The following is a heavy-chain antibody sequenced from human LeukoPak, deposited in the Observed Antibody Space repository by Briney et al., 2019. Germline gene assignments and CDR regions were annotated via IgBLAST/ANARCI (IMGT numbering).Heavy chain of an antibody. CDR3: ARVKWEPVGVDY. J-gene: IGHJ4*02. CDR2: INHSGST. Sequence: GSLRLSVAASGFTFSNAWMSWVRQAPGRGLEWVGEINHSGSTNYNPSLKSRVTISVDTSKNQFSLKLSSVTAADTAVYYCARVKWEPVGVDYWGQGTLVTVSS. CDR1: GFTFSNAW. D-gene: IGHD1-26*01. V-gene: IGHV4-34*01.